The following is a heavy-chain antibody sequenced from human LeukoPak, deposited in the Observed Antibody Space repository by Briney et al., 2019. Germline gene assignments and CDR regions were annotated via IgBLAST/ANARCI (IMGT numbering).Heavy chain of an antibody. V-gene: IGHV1/OR15-1*04. Sequence: GASVKVSCKASGYIFTDYYMHWVRQAPGQELGWMGRINPNSGGTNYAQKLQGRVTMTTDTSTSTAYMELRSLRSDDTAVYYCASQAAASYYYMDVWGKGTTVTVSS. CDR3: ASQAAASYYYMDV. CDR1: GYIFTDYY. J-gene: IGHJ6*03. CDR2: INPNSGGT. D-gene: IGHD6-13*01.